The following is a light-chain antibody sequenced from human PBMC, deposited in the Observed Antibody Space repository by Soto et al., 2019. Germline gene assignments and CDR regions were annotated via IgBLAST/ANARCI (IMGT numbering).Light chain of an antibody. CDR3: MQALHSFT. CDR2: LGS. V-gene: IGKV2-28*01. Sequence: DIVMTQSPLSLPFTPGEPSSISCRSSQSLLHSNGYNYLDWYLQKPGQSPQLLIYLGSNRASGVPDRFSGSGSGTDFTLKISRVEAEDVGVYYCMQALHSFTFGQGTRLEI. J-gene: IGKJ5*01. CDR1: QSLLHSNGYNY.